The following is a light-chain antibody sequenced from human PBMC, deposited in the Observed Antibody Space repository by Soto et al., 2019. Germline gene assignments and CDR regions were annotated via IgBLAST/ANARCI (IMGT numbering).Light chain of an antibody. J-gene: IGKJ4*01. CDR2: WAS. CDR1: QSVLFNSNNKNY. V-gene: IGKV4-1*01. CDR3: KQYYTTPLT. Sequence: DIVMTQSPDYLSVSLGETATINCKSSQSVLFNSNNKNYLAWYQQKAGQSPRLLLYWASAREVGVPDRFSGSGSGTDFTLTITSLKAEDVAVYYCKQYYTTPLTLGGGTKVELK.